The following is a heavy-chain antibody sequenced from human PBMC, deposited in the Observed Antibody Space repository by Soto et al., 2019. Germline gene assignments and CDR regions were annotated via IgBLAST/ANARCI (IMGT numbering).Heavy chain of an antibody. V-gene: IGHV1-46*01. CDR1: GYTFTNYY. CDR2: INPNGGST. CDR3: ARSAPYDY. J-gene: IGHJ4*02. Sequence: QVQLMQSGAEVKKPGASVRVSCKASGYTFTNYYVHWVRQAPGQGLEWMGFINPNGGSTTYAQKFQGRFTVTTDTSTRTVYMQLSSLRSEDTAVFSCARSAPYDYWGQGPLVTVSS.